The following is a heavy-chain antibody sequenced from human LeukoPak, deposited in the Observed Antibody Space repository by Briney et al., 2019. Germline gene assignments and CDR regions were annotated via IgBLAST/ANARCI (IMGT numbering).Heavy chain of an antibody. CDR1: GYTFTSYG. D-gene: IGHD3-16*01. Sequence: ASVKVSCKASGYTFTSYGISWVRQAPGQGLEWMGWISAYNGNTNYAQKLPGRVTMTTDTSTSTAYMELRSLRSDDTAVYYCARDNDSRDPPHFDYWGQGTLVTVSS. V-gene: IGHV1-18*01. CDR3: ARDNDSRDPPHFDY. J-gene: IGHJ4*02. CDR2: ISAYNGNT.